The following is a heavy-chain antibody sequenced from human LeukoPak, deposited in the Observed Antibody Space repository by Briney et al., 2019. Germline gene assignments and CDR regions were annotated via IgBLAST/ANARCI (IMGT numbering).Heavy chain of an antibody. D-gene: IGHD6-13*01. V-gene: IGHV4-34*01. Sequence: PSETLSLTSAVYGGSFSGYYWSWIRQPPGEGLEWIGEINHSGSTNYNPSLKSRVTISVDTSKNQFSLKLSSVTAADTAVYYCAREQNDAFDIWGQGTMVTVSS. J-gene: IGHJ3*02. CDR2: INHSGST. CDR3: AREQNDAFDI. CDR1: GGSFSGYY.